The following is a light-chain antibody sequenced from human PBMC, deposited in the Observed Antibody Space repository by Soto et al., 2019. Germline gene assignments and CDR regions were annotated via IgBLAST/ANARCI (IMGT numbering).Light chain of an antibody. J-gene: IGKJ1*01. CDR3: QHYGSSWT. Sequence: EIVLTQSPATLSVSPGERATLSGRASQSVSSKLAWYQQKPGQAPRLLIYGASSRATGIPDRFSGSGSGTDFTLTISRLEPEDFAVYYCQHYGSSWTFGQGTKVDIK. V-gene: IGKV3-20*01. CDR2: GAS. CDR1: QSVSSK.